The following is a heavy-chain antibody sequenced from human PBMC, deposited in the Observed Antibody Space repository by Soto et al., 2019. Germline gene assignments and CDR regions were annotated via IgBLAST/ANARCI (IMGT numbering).Heavy chain of an antibody. V-gene: IGHV5-10-1*01. Sequence: GESLKISCKGSGYSFTIYWISWVRQMPGKGLEWMGRIDPSDSYTNYSPSFQGHVTISADKSISTAYLQWSSLKASDTAMYYCARHETTYYDSSGYYSNWYFDLWGRGTLVTVSS. D-gene: IGHD3-22*01. CDR1: GYSFTIYW. J-gene: IGHJ2*01. CDR3: ARHETTYYDSSGYYSNWYFDL. CDR2: IDPSDSYT.